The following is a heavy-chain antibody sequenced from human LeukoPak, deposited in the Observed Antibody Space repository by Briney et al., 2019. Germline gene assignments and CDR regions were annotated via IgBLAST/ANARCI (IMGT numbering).Heavy chain of an antibody. D-gene: IGHD1-7*01. CDR3: AKRRGLELLYYYYMDV. V-gene: IGHV3-21*01. CDR2: ISSSSSYI. CDR1: GFTFSSYS. J-gene: IGHJ6*03. Sequence: GGSLRLSCAASGFTFSSYSMNWVRQAPGKGLEWVSSISSSSSYIYYADSVKGRFTISRDNAKNSLYLQMNSLRAEDTAVYYCAKRRGLELLYYYYMDVWGQGTLVTVSS.